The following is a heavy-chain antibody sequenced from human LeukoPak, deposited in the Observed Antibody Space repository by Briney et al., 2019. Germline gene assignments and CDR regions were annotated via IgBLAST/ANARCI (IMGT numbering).Heavy chain of an antibody. V-gene: IGHV4-34*01. D-gene: IGHD3-10*01. Sequence: PSETLSLTCAVYGGSFSGYYWSWIRQPPGKGLEWIGEINHSGSTNYNPSLKSRVIVSSDMSKNRFSLMLNSVTAADTAVYYCARDKGQYGSGTRGFTWFDPWGQGTLVTVSS. CDR2: INHSGST. CDR1: GGSFSGYY. J-gene: IGHJ5*02. CDR3: ARDKGQYGSGTRGFTWFDP.